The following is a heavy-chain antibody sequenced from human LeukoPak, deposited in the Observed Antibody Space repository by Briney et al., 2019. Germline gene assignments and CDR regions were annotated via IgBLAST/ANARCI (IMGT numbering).Heavy chain of an antibody. D-gene: IGHD3-9*01. V-gene: IGHV3-21*01. CDR3: ARGHYDVLAASFKWTPDY. J-gene: IGHJ4*02. CDR1: GFTFNTFN. Sequence: GGSLRLSCAASGFTFNTFNMNWVRQASGKGLEWVSSITSGGDFIYYADSVKGRFTTSRDNAKNSLSLQLNSLRVEDTAVYYCARGHYDVLAASFKWTPDYWGQGTLVTVSS. CDR2: ITSGGDFI.